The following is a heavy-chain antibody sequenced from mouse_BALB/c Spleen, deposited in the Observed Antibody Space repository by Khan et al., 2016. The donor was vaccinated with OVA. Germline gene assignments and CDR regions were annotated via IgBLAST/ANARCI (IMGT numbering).Heavy chain of an antibody. D-gene: IGHD1-1*02. Sequence: EVQLQESGPGLVKPSQSLSLTCTVTGYSITSDYAWNWIRQFPGNKLEWMGYISYSGNTKYNPSLKSRISITRDTSKNQFFLQLKSVTTEDTARYYCASGYGGVFDYWGQGTTVTVSS. CDR3: ASGYGGVFDY. V-gene: IGHV3-2*02. CDR1: GYSITSDYA. CDR2: ISYSGNT. J-gene: IGHJ2*01.